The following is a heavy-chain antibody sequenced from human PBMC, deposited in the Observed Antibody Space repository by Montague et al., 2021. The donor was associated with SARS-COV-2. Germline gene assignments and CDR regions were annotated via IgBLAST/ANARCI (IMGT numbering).Heavy chain of an antibody. V-gene: IGHV3-74*01. D-gene: IGHD3-22*01. J-gene: IGHJ4*02. CDR2: ISSDGSRR. Sequence: SLRLSCAAFGFTFSSYWMNWVRQAPGKGLVWLSHISSDGSRRRYXDSXKGRFTISRDNAKNTLYLQMNSLRAEDTAVYYCARDGEIVAVGYYFDSWGQGTLVTASS. CDR1: GFTFSSYW. CDR3: ARDGEIVAVGYYFDS.